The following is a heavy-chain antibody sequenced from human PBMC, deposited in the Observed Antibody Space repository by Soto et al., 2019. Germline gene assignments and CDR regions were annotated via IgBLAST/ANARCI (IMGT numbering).Heavy chain of an antibody. CDR2: ISYDGSNK. CDR1: GFTFSSYG. CDR3: ATTMIAVAGPFDY. J-gene: IGHJ4*02. D-gene: IGHD6-19*01. V-gene: IGHV3-30*03. Sequence: GGSLRLSCAASGFTFSSYGMHWVRQAPGKGLEWVAVISYDGSNKYYADSVKGRFTISRDNSKDTLYLQMNSLRAEDTAVYYCATTMIAVAGPFDYWGQGTLVTVSS.